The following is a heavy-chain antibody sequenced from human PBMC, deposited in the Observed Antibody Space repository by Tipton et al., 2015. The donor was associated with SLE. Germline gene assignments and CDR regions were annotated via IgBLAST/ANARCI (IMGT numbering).Heavy chain of an antibody. D-gene: IGHD1-14*01. J-gene: IGHJ4*02. CDR2: IYSGGGT. V-gene: IGHV3-53*01. CDR3: ARGVPAPERDS. Sequence: SLRLSCVASGLNVSSNNMNWVRQAPGKGLEWVSVIYSGGGTYYADSVKGRFTISRDNSKNTLYLQMNSLRADDTGLYYCARGVPAPERDSWGQGTLVTVAS. CDR1: GLNVSSNN.